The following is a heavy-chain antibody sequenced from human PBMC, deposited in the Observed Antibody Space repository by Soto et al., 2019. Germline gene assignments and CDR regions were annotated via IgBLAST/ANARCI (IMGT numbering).Heavy chain of an antibody. V-gene: IGHV1-3*01. CDR1: GYTFTNYA. J-gene: IGHJ6*02. Sequence: ASVKVSCKASGYTFTNYAMHWVRQAPGQRLEWMGWINAGNGNTKYSQKFQGRGTITRDTAASTAYMELGSLRAEDTAVYYCARVYCSGGSCYNTYGMDVWGQGTTVTVSS. CDR2: INAGNGNT. CDR3: ARVYCSGGSCYNTYGMDV. D-gene: IGHD2-15*01.